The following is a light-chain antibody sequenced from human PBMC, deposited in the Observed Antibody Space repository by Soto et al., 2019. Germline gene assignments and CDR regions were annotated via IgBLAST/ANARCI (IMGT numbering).Light chain of an antibody. CDR1: TSNIGVGFD. CDR2: GNN. Sequence: QSVLTQPPSVSGAPGQRVTISCTGSTSNIGVGFDVNWYQQDPGTAPKLLIYGNNNRPSGVPDRISGSKSDTSASLAITGLQAEDEADYYCQSYDSSLSGWVFGGGTKLTVL. CDR3: QSYDSSLSGWV. V-gene: IGLV1-40*01. J-gene: IGLJ3*02.